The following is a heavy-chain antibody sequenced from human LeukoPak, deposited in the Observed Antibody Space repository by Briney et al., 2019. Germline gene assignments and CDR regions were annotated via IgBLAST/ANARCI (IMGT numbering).Heavy chain of an antibody. V-gene: IGHV3-33*01. Sequence: PGGSLRLSCAASGFIFSNNGMHWVRQAPGKGLGWVAVIWYDGSKKYYSDSVKGRFTISRDNSKNTLYLQMNNLRAEDTAVYYCARDPGYSSGWDFDYWGQGILVTVPS. D-gene: IGHD6-19*01. CDR3: ARDPGYSSGWDFDY. CDR2: IWYDGSKK. CDR1: GFIFSNNG. J-gene: IGHJ4*02.